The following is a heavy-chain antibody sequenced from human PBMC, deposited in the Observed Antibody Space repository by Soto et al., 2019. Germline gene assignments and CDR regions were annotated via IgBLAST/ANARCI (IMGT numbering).Heavy chain of an antibody. V-gene: IGHV1-46*01. CDR2: INPNGGST. J-gene: IGHJ4*02. D-gene: IGHD2-21*01. CDR1: GDTFIHYY. Sequence: QVQLVQSGAEVKKPGASVKVSCKASGDTFIHYYIHWVPQAPGQRLEWMAIINPNGGSTNYAQKFQGRVTWTSDTSTSTVSMKLHSLGYVDTAVYFCAGSLLQCDFWGQGTLVTVSS. CDR3: AGSLLQCDF.